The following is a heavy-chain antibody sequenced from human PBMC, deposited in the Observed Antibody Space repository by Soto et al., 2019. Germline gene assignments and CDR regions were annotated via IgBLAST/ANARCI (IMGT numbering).Heavy chain of an antibody. Sequence: PGEALKISCKGSGYSFTSYWISWVRQMPGKGLEWMGRIDPSDSYTNYSPSSQGHVTMSADKSINTAYLQWSSLKASDSAMYYCARHKAFYYDNSGAWGQGSLVPVSP. D-gene: IGHD3-22*01. J-gene: IGHJ1*01. CDR2: IDPSDSYT. V-gene: IGHV5-10-1*01. CDR1: GYSFTSYW. CDR3: ARHKAFYYDNSGA.